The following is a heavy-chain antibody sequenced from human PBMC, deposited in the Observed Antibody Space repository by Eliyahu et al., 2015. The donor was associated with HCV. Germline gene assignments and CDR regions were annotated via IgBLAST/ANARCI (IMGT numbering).Heavy chain of an antibody. CDR3: ISGYCSAGSCYVTFDI. D-gene: IGHD2-15*01. CDR2: ILYDGSNK. V-gene: IGHV3-30*03. Sequence: QVQLVESGGGVVQPGRSLRXSCAASGFTFSXYDMHWVRQAPGKGLEGVAVILYDGSNKYYADSVKGRFTISRDNSKNTLYLQMNSLRAEDTAVYYCISGYCSAGSCYVTFDIWGQGTMVTVSS. CDR1: GFTFSXYD. J-gene: IGHJ3*02.